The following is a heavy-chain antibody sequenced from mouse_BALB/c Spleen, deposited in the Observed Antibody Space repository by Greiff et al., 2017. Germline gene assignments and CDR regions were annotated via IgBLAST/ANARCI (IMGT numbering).Heavy chain of an antibody. CDR3: ARGSTMITTFDY. CDR2: ILPGSGST. J-gene: IGHJ2*01. CDR1: GYTFSSYW. V-gene: IGHV1-9*01. D-gene: IGHD2-4*01. Sequence: QVQLQQSGAELMKPGASVKISCKATGYTFSSYWIEWVKQRPGHGLEWIGEILPGSGSTNYNEKFKGKATFTADTSSNTAYMQLSSLTSEDSAVYYCARGSTMITTFDYWGQGTTLTVSS.